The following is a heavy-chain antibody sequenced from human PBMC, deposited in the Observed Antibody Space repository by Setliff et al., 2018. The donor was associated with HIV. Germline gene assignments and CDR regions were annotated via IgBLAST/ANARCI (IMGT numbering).Heavy chain of an antibody. J-gene: IGHJ4*02. D-gene: IGHD6-19*01. CDR1: GYSISSGYY. CDR3: ARGVRDNSGWSSYYFDY. V-gene: IGHV4-38-2*01. CDR2: VTHSGRT. Sequence: PSETLSLTCAVSGYSISSGYYWGWIRQPPGKGLEWIGEVTHSGRTNYNPSLESRVTTSVDTSKKQFSLRLTSVTAADTAVYYCARGVRDNSGWSSYYFDYWGQGTLVT.